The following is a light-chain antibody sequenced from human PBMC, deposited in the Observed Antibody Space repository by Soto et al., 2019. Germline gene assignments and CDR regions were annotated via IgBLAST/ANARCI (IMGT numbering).Light chain of an antibody. J-gene: IGKJ3*01. CDR3: QQRSNWPRIT. CDR2: DAS. Sequence: EIVLTQSPATLSLSPGERATLSCRASQSVSSYLAWYQQKPGQAPRLLIYDASNRAIVIPARFSGSGSGTDFTLTISSLEPEDLAVYYCQQRSNWPRITFGHGTKVDIK. V-gene: IGKV3-11*01. CDR1: QSVSSY.